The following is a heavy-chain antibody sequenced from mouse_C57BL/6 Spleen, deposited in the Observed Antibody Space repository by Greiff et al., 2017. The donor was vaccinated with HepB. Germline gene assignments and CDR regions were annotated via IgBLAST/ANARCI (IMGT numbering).Heavy chain of an antibody. CDR2: IYPRSGNT. V-gene: IGHV1-81*01. D-gene: IGHD1-1*01. J-gene: IGHJ2*01. CDR3: ARRRDYYGSSCD. Sequence: VQLVESGAELARPGASVKLSCKASGYTFTSYGISWVKQRTGQGLEWIGEIYPRSGNTYYNEKFKGKATLTADKSSSTAYMELRSLTSEDSAVYCCARRRDYYGSSCDWGQGTTLTVSS. CDR1: GYTFTSYG.